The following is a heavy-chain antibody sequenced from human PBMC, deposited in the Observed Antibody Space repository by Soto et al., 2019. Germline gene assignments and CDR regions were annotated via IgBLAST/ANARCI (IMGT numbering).Heavy chain of an antibody. Sequence: QLQLQESGPGLVKPSETLSLTCTVSGGSISSSSYYWGWIRQPPGKGLEWIGSIYYSGSTYYNPSLKRRVTISVDTSKNQFSLKLSSVTAADTAVSYCARQWAARTNWFDPWGQGTLVTVSS. J-gene: IGHJ5*02. CDR1: GGSISSSSYY. V-gene: IGHV4-39*01. CDR2: IYYSGST. D-gene: IGHD6-6*01. CDR3: ARQWAARTNWFDP.